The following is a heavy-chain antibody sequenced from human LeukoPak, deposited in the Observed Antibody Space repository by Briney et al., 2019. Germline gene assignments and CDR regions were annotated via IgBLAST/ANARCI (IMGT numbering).Heavy chain of an antibody. V-gene: IGHV1-8*01. CDR3: ARDDSSSWLRGYYYYMDV. Sequence: ASVKVSCKASGYTFTSYDINWVRQATGQGLEWMGWMNPNSGNTGYAQKFQDRVTMTRNTSISTAYMELSSLRSEDTAVYYCARDDSSSWLRGYYYYMDVWGKGTTVTVSS. J-gene: IGHJ6*03. D-gene: IGHD6-13*01. CDR2: MNPNSGNT. CDR1: GYTFTSYD.